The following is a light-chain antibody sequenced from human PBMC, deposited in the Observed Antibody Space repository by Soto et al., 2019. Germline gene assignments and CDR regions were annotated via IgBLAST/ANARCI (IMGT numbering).Light chain of an antibody. CDR3: QQYNDWPPT. V-gene: IGKV3-15*01. CDR1: QNIYSN. Sequence: ILMTQSPASLSVSPGERATLSCRASQNIYSNIAWYQQRPGQAPRLLIYRASTRATGVPARFSGSGSGTEFTHTISSLQSEDFAVYYCQQYNDWPPTFGQGTKVDIK. J-gene: IGKJ1*01. CDR2: RAS.